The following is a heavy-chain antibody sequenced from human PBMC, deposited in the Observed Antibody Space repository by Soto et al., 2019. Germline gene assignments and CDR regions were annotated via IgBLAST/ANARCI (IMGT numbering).Heavy chain of an antibody. Sequence: PGGSLRLSCAASGFTFSDYYMSWIRQAPGKGLEWVSYISSSSSYTNYADSVKGRFTISRDNAKNTLYLQMNSLRAEDTAVYYCAKGGGSYAGAFDIWGQGTMVTVSS. CDR2: ISSSSSYT. D-gene: IGHD1-26*01. CDR3: AKGGGSYAGAFDI. CDR1: GFTFSDYY. J-gene: IGHJ3*02. V-gene: IGHV3-11*05.